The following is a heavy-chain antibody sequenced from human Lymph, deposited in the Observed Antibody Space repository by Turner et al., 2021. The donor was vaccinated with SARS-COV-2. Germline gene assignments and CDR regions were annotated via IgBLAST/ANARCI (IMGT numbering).Heavy chain of an antibody. CDR2: ISGDGGST. D-gene: IGHD5-12*01. J-gene: IGHJ4*02. CDR3: AKEGLSGRRLQFVPYFAY. CDR1: GFTFDDYA. Sequence: EVQLVESGGGVLQPGGSLRLSFAASGFTFDDYAMHWVRQAPGKGLEWVSLISGDGGSTYYADSVKGRFTISRDDSKNSLYLQINSLRTEDTALYYCAKEGLSGRRLQFVPYFAYWGQGTLVSVSS. V-gene: IGHV3-43*02.